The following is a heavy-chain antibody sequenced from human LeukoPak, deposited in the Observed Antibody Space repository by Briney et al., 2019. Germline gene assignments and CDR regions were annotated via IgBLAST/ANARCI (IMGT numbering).Heavy chain of an antibody. CDR1: GGSISSYY. J-gene: IGHJ5*02. CDR3: ARDVVVVTAILINWFDP. D-gene: IGHD2-21*02. V-gene: IGHV4-4*07. Sequence: PSETLSLTCTVSGGSISSYYWSWIRQPAGEGLEWIGRIYTSGSTNYNPSLKSRVTMSVDTSKNQFSLKLSSVTAADTAVYYCARDVVVVTAILINWFDPWGQGTLVTVSS. CDR2: IYTSGST.